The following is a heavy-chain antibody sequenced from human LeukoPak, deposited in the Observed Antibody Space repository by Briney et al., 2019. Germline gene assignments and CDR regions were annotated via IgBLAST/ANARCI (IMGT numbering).Heavy chain of an antibody. CDR3: ARGGFALNVPVVGLNWFDP. V-gene: IGHV3-74*03. Sequence: GGSLRLSCAASAFTFGNYWMHWVRQAPGKGLVWVSRINSDGSSTTYAGSVKGRFTISRDKAKNTLYLQMNSLRAEDTAVYYCARGGFALNVPVVGLNWFDPWGQGTLVTVSS. CDR2: INSDGSST. J-gene: IGHJ5*02. D-gene: IGHD2-2*01. CDR1: AFTFGNYW.